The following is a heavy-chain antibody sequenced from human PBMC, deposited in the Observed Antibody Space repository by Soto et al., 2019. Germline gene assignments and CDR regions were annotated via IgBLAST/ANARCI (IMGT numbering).Heavy chain of an antibody. J-gene: IGHJ5*02. D-gene: IGHD5-18*01. V-gene: IGHV4-59*01. CDR3: ASSGVQLWSHNWLDP. Sequence: LSLTCTVPGGSLSSYYWSWIRQPPGKGLEWIGYIYYSGSTNYNPSLKSRVTISVDTSKNKFSLKLTSVTAEDPAEYYCASSGVQLWSHNWLDPWGQGTLVTVSS. CDR1: GGSLSSYY. CDR2: IYYSGST.